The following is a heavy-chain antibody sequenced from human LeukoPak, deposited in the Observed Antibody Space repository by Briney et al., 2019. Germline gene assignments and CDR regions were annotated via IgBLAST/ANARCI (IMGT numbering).Heavy chain of an antibody. D-gene: IGHD6-13*01. V-gene: IGHV3-74*01. CDR2: INSDGSST. CDR1: GFTFSSYW. CDR3: AKDRSDSRTWYLGSH. Sequence: GGSLRLSCAASGFTFSSYWMHWVRQAPGKGLVWVSRINSDGSSTSYADSVKGRFTISRDNAKNTLYLQMNSLRVDDTAVYYCAKDRSDSRTWYLGSHWGQGTLVTASS. J-gene: IGHJ4*02.